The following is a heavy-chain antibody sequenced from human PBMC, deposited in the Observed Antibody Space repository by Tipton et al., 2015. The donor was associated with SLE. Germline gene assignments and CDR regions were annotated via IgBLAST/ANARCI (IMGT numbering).Heavy chain of an antibody. CDR2: IRSKAYGGTT. V-gene: IGHV3-49*03. CDR3: TSGVAVPNDY. CDR1: GFTFGDYA. D-gene: IGHD2-15*01. Sequence: SLRLSCTASGFTFGDYAMSWFRQAPGKGLEWEGCIRSKAYGGTTEYAASVKGRFTISRDDSKSIAYLQMNSLKTEDTAVYYCTSGVAVPNDYWGQGTLVTVSS. J-gene: IGHJ4*02.